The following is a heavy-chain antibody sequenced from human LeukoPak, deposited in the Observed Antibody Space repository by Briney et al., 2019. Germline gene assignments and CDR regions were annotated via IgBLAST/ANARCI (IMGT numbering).Heavy chain of an antibody. V-gene: IGHV3-7*01. Sequence: GGSLRLSCAASGFTFSSYWMSWVRQAPGKGLEWVANIKQDGSEKYYVDSVKGRFTISRDNAKNSLYLQMNSLRAEDTAVYYCARGVYGDHYYYYGMDVWGQGTTVTVPS. CDR1: GFTFSSYW. CDR3: ARGVYGDHYYYYGMDV. J-gene: IGHJ6*02. D-gene: IGHD4-17*01. CDR2: IKQDGSEK.